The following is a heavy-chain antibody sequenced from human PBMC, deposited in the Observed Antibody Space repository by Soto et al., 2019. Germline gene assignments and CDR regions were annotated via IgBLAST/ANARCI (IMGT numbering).Heavy chain of an antibody. CDR2: ISSSSSTI. J-gene: IGHJ4*02. Sequence: GGSLRLSCAASGFTFSSYSMNWVRQAPGKGLEWVSYISSSSSTIYYADSVKGRFTISRDNAKNSLYLQMNSLRAEDTAVYYCARELELNIEYPFDYWGQGTLVTVSS. CDR3: ARELELNIEYPFDY. V-gene: IGHV3-48*01. CDR1: GFTFSSYS. D-gene: IGHD1-7*01.